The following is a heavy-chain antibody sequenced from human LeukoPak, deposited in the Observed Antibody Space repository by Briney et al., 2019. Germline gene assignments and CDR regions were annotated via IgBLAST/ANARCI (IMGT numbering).Heavy chain of an antibody. CDR3: AREEVEVVPASSYYYYGMDV. V-gene: IGHV1-46*01. CDR1: GYTFTSYY. J-gene: IGHJ6*04. Sequence: ASVKVSCKASGYTFTSYYMHWVRQAPGQGLEWMGIINPSGGSTSYAQKFQGRVTMTRDTSTSTVYMELSSLRSEDTAVYYCAREEVEVVPASSYYYYGMDVWGKGTTVTVSS. D-gene: IGHD2-2*01. CDR2: INPSGGST.